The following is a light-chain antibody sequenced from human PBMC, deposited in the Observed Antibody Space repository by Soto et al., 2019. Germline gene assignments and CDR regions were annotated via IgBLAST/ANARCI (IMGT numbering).Light chain of an antibody. CDR1: QGVSSSY. J-gene: IGKJ1*01. CDR3: QLDDSSPPWT. Sequence: EIVLTQSPGTLSLSPGERATLSCRASQGVSSSYLAWYQQKPGQAPRLLIYDASTRATGIPDRFSGSGSGTDFTLTITRLEPEDFAVYYCQLDDSSPPWTFGQGTTVEI. CDR2: DAS. V-gene: IGKV3-20*01.